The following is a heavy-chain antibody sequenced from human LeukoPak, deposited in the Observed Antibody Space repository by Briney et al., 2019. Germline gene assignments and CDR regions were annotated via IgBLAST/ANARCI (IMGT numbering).Heavy chain of an antibody. D-gene: IGHD2-15*01. CDR3: AKAYCSGGSCYRDAFDI. V-gene: IGHV3-9*01. CDR2: ISWNSGSI. J-gene: IGHJ3*02. Sequence: GRSLRLSCAASGFTFDDYAMHWVRQAPGKGLEWVSGISWNSGSIGYADSVKGRFTISRDNAKNSLYLQVNSLRAEDTALYYCAKAYCSGGSCYRDAFDIWGQGTMVTVSS. CDR1: GFTFDDYA.